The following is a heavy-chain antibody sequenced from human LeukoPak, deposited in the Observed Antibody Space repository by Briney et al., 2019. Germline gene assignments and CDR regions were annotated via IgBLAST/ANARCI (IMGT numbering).Heavy chain of an antibody. D-gene: IGHD2-15*01. CDR1: GYTFTSYG. V-gene: IGHV1-46*01. CDR3: ARVGRKISRGKGYYYYYYMDV. J-gene: IGHJ6*03. CDR2: INPSGGST. Sequence: ASVKVSCKASGYTFTSYGISWVRQAPGQGLEWMGIINPSGGSTSYAQKFQGRVTMTRDMSTSTVYMELSSLRSEDTAVYYCARVGRKISRGKGYYYYYYMDVWGKGTTVTVSS.